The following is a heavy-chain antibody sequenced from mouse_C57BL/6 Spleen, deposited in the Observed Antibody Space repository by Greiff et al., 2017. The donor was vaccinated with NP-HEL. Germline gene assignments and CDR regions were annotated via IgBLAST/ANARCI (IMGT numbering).Heavy chain of an antibody. CDR3: ARQDYGNFYYAMDC. D-gene: IGHD2-1*01. V-gene: IGHV5-15*01. CDR1: GFTFSDYG. CDR2: ISNLAYSI. Sequence: EVHLVESGGGLVQPGGSLKLSCAASGFTFSDYGMAWVRQAPRQGLEWVAFISNLAYSIYYADTVTGRFTISRENAKNTLYLEMSSLRSEDTAMYYCARQDYGNFYYAMDCWGQGTSVTVSS. J-gene: IGHJ4*01.